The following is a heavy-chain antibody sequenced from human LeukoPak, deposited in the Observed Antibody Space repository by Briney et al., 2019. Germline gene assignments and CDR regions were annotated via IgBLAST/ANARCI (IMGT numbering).Heavy chain of an antibody. CDR3: ARGGIAVADFDY. D-gene: IGHD6-19*01. CDR1: GGSFSGYY. J-gene: IGHJ4*02. Sequence: PSETLSLTCAVYGGSFSGYYWSWIRQPPGKGLEWIGEINHSGSTNYNPSLKSRVTISVDTSKNQFPLKLSSVTAADTAVYYCARGGIAVADFDYWGQGTLATVSS. CDR2: INHSGST. V-gene: IGHV4-34*01.